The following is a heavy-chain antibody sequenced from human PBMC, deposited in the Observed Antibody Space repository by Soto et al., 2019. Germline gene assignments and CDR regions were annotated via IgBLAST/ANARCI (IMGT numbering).Heavy chain of an antibody. D-gene: IGHD3-3*01. CDR3: ARERIMDCWSGYSANWFDP. CDR2: ISSSSSTI. J-gene: IGHJ5*02. Sequence: EVQLVESGGGLVQPGGSLRLSCAASGFTFSSYSMNWVRQAPGKGLEWVSYISSSSSTIYYADSVKGRFTISRDNAKNSLYLQMNSRRAEDTAVYYCARERIMDCWSGYSANWFDPWGQGTLVTVSS. CDR1: GFTFSSYS. V-gene: IGHV3-48*01.